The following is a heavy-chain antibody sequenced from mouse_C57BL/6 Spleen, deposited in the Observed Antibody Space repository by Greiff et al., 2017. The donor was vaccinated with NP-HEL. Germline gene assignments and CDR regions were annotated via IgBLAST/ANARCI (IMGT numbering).Heavy chain of an antibody. CDR1: GYTFTDYY. Sequence: EVQLQQSGPELVKPGASVKISCKASGYTFTDYYMNWVKQSHGKSLEWIGDINPNNGGTSYNQKFKGKATLTVDKSSSTAYMELRSLTSEDSAVYYCASSAGSSYVWFAYWGQGTLVTVSA. J-gene: IGHJ3*01. CDR3: ASSAGSSYVWFAY. CDR2: INPNNGGT. D-gene: IGHD1-1*01. V-gene: IGHV1-26*01.